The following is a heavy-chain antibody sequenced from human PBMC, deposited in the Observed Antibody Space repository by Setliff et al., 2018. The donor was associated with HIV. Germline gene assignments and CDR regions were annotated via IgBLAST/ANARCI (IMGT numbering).Heavy chain of an antibody. Sequence: SETLSLTCTVSGGSISEYYWSWIRQPPGKGLEWIGYIYYSGSTNYNPSLESRVTISADTSKNQFSLKLSSVTAADTAVYYCARGDGTKYYYYYYMDVWGKGTTVTVSS. CDR2: IYYSGST. CDR3: ARGDGTKYYYYYYMDV. J-gene: IGHJ6*03. V-gene: IGHV4-59*01. CDR1: GGSISEYY. D-gene: IGHD1-7*01.